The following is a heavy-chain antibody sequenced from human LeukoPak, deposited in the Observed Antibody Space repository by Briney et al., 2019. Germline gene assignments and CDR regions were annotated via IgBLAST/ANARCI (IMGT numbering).Heavy chain of an antibody. V-gene: IGHV3-30*18. Sequence: PGGSLRLSCEASGFTFSSYGMHWVRQAPGKGLEWVAVVSFDGSTKYYADSVKGRFTISRDNSKNTLYLQVNSLRAEDTAVYYCAKGGKWDVTPFDYWGQGTLVTVSS. CDR2: VSFDGSTK. CDR1: GFTFSSYG. D-gene: IGHD1-26*01. J-gene: IGHJ4*02. CDR3: AKGGKWDVTPFDY.